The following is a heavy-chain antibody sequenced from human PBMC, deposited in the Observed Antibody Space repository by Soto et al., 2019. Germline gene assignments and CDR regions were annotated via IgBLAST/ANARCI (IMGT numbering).Heavy chain of an antibody. D-gene: IGHD3-16*01. V-gene: IGHV3-7*01. CDR3: ARDIGFDYVN. CDR2: IKEDGSEI. J-gene: IGHJ4*02. Sequence: ALRLSCAVSGFHVLSSWMSWVRQAPGKGLEWVASIKEDGSEIYYLHSVRGRFSISRDSAGNALHLTMNYLSAEDTGVYFCARDIGFDYVNWGQGTLVTVSS. CDR1: GFHVLSSW.